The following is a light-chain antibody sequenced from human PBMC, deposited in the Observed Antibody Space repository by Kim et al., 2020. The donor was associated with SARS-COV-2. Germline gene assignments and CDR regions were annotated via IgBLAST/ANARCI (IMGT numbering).Light chain of an antibody. CDR3: QQVNSYTRFT. CDR2: TTS. Sequence: SVGNRVTFACPASQDFGSYLACFQQKPGKAPKLLIYTTSTLQSGVPLRFSGSGSGTEFTLTISSLQPEDFATYYCQQVNSYTRFTFGQGTRLEIK. CDR1: QDFGSY. J-gene: IGKJ5*01. V-gene: IGKV1-9*01.